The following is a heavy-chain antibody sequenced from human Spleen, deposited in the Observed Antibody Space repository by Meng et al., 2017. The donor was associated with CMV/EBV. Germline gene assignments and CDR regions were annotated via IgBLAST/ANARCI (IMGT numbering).Heavy chain of an antibody. Sequence: ESLKISCAASGFSVSWDYMSLVRQAPGKGLEWVSVIYSGGGTYYANSVMGRFIISRDNSKNSLYLQMNSLRAEHMALYYCAKDIERGAAAPRGMDVWGQGTTVTVSS. D-gene: IGHD2-2*01. CDR3: AKDIERGAAAPRGMDV. CDR2: IYSGGGT. CDR1: GFSVSWDY. J-gene: IGHJ6*02. V-gene: IGHV3-53*05.